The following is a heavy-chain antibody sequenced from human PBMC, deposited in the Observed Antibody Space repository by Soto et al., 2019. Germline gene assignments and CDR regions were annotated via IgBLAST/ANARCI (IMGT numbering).Heavy chain of an antibody. CDR2: IWSDGSNK. CDR3: AREFWSGPFDY. D-gene: IGHD3-3*01. CDR1: GFTFSSYG. Sequence: GGSLRLSCAASGFTFSSYGMHWVRQAPGKGLEWVAVIWSDGSNKYYADSVKGRFTISRDNSKNTPYLQMNSLRAEDTAVYYCAREFWSGPFDYWGQGTLVTVSS. V-gene: IGHV3-33*01. J-gene: IGHJ4*02.